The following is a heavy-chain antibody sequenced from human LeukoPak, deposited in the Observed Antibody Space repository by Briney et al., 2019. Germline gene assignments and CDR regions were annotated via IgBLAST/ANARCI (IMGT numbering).Heavy chain of an antibody. CDR2: IWYDGSNK. CDR3: ARMGGYSGYDFGY. J-gene: IGHJ4*02. D-gene: IGHD5-12*01. Sequence: GGSLRLSCAASGFTFSSYGMHWARQAPGKGLEWAALIWYDGSNKNYADSVKGRFTISRDNSKNTLDLQMNSLRAEDTAVYYCARMGGYSGYDFGYWGQGTLVTVSS. V-gene: IGHV3-33*01. CDR1: GFTFSSYG.